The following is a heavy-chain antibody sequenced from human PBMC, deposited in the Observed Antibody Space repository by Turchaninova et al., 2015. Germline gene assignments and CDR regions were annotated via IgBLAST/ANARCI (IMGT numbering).Heavy chain of an antibody. V-gene: IGHV3-33*01. CDR1: GFTFSNHG. Sequence: QVQLVESGGGVVQPGRSLRLSCAACGFTFSNHGMQGVRQAPGKGLEWVAMNGYDGIKKYQADSVQGRFTISKDKSKYMLYLQMNSLRAEDTAVYYCAREGGKYKPDYWGQGTLVTVSS. CDR2: NGYDGIKK. J-gene: IGHJ4*02. D-gene: IGHD2-2*01. CDR3: AREGGKYKPDY.